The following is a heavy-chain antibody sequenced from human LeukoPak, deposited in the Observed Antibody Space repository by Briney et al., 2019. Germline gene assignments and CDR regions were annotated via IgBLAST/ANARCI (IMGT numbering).Heavy chain of an antibody. V-gene: IGHV3-7*03. D-gene: IGHD2-2*01. J-gene: IGHJ4*02. CDR1: GFIFSSYW. Sequence: GGSLRLSCAASGFIFSSYWMSWVRQAPGKGLEWVANIKQDGSEKYYVDSVKGRFTISRDNAKNSLYLQMNSLRAEDTAVYYCARGRGYCSSTSCYFFGFDYWGQGTLVTVSS. CDR3: ARGRGYCSSTSCYFFGFDY. CDR2: IKQDGSEK.